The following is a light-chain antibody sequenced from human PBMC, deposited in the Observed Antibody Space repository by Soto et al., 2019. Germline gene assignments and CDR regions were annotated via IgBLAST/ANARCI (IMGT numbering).Light chain of an antibody. V-gene: IGKV1-39*01. CDR3: QQSYTSPVT. J-gene: IGKJ4*01. CDR1: QYIGNY. Sequence: DIQVSQSPPSLSESVGDTITSTCRATQYIGNYLNWYQVKPGQAPKLLIYAASNLQSGVPSTFSGSGSGTDFTLTISSLQPEDFGTYYCQQSYTSPVTFGGGTKVDIK. CDR2: AAS.